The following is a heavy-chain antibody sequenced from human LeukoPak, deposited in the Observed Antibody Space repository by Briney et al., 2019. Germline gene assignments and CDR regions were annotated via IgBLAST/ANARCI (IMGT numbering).Heavy chain of an antibody. V-gene: IGHV3-64*02. CDR2: INGNGDKT. J-gene: IGHJ5*02. CDR3: AGIGMENFYDL. Sequence: PGGSLRLSCAASGFTFSGFSMHWIRQAPGRGLEYVSAINGNGDKTFYTDSVRGRFTIFRDNSKNTLFLQMGSLRGEDTALYFCAGIGMENFYDLWGQGTLVTVSS. D-gene: IGHD2/OR15-2a*01. CDR1: GFTFSGFS.